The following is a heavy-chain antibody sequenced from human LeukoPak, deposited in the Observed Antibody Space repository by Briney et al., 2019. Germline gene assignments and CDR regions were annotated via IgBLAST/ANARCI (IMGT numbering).Heavy chain of an antibody. V-gene: IGHV4-4*07. CDR3: ARSAVDTADFDY. CDR1: GGSISNYY. J-gene: IGHJ4*02. CDR2: ISSSGST. Sequence: PSETLSLTCTVSGGSISNYYWSWIRQPGGRGLEWIGRISSSGSTNYNPSLRSRVTMSMDTSTNQFSLKLSSVTAADTAVFCCARSAVDTADFDYWGQGTLVTVSS. D-gene: IGHD3-22*01.